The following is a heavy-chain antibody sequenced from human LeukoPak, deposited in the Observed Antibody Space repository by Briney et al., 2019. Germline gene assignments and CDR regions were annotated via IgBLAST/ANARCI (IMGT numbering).Heavy chain of an antibody. CDR2: IIPIFGTA. Sequence: SVKVSCKASGGTFSSYAISWVRQAPGQGLEWMGGIIPIFGTANYAQKFQGRVTITADESTSAAYMELSSLRSEDTAVYYCAFGVVVPAAMNAFDIWGQGTMVTVSS. V-gene: IGHV1-69*01. CDR1: GGTFSSYA. D-gene: IGHD2-2*01. J-gene: IGHJ3*02. CDR3: AFGVVVPAAMNAFDI.